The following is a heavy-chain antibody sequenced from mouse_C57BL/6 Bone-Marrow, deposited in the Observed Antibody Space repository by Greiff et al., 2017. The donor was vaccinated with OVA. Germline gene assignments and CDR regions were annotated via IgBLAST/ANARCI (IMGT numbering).Heavy chain of an antibody. J-gene: IGHJ3*01. CDR3: ARGYYGSSWAAY. D-gene: IGHD1-1*01. Sequence: EVQRVESGGGLVKPGGSLKLFCAASGFTFSDYGMHWVRQAPEKGLEWVAYISSGSSTIYYAETVKGRFTISRNNAKNTLFLQMTRLRSENTAMYYCARGYYGSSWAAYWGQGTLVTVSA. CDR1: GFTFSDYG. CDR2: ISSGSSTI. V-gene: IGHV5-17*01.